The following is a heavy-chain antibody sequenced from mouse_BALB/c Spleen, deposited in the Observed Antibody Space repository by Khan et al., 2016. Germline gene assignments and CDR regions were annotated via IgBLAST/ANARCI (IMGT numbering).Heavy chain of an antibody. CDR3: SRILGLLDY. Sequence: EVKLEESGGGLVQPGGSLKLSCVASGFTFSNYWMIWVRQSPEKGLEWVAEIRLKSNNYATYYADYVQGTFIISRDHSKSSVYRQMNNLRAEDTGMYYCSRILGLLDYWSQGSSVTVSS. J-gene: IGHJ4*01. CDR1: GFTFSNYW. V-gene: IGHV6-6*02. CDR2: IRLKSNNYAT. D-gene: IGHD3-3*01.